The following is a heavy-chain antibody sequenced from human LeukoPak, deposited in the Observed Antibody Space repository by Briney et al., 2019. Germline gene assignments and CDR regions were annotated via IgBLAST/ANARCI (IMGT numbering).Heavy chain of an antibody. Sequence: PSETLSLTCTVSGGSISSSSYYWGWIRQPPGKGLEWIGGIYYSGSTYYNPSLKSRVTISVDTSKNQFSLKLSSVTAADTAVYYCARESTGYSSSWSLMDVWGKGTTVTVSS. J-gene: IGHJ6*04. CDR2: IYYSGST. V-gene: IGHV4-39*07. CDR1: GGSISSSSYY. CDR3: ARESTGYSSSWSLMDV. D-gene: IGHD6-13*01.